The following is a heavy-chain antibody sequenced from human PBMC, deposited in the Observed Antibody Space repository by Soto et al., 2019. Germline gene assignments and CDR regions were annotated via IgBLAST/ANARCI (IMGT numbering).Heavy chain of an antibody. CDR1: GGTFSSYA. CDR3: ARGSDYVWGSYRHPSFDY. J-gene: IGHJ4*02. CDR2: IIPISGTA. V-gene: IGHV1-69*01. D-gene: IGHD3-16*02. Sequence: QVQLVQPGAEVKKPGSSVKVSCKASGGTFSSYAISWVRQAPGQGLEWMGGIIPISGTANYAQKFQGRVTITADESTSTAYMELSSLRSEDTAVYYCARGSDYVWGSYRHPSFDYWGQGTLVTVSS.